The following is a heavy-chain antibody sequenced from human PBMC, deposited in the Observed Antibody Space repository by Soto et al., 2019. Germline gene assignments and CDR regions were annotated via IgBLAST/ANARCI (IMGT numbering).Heavy chain of an antibody. CDR1: GDSIKHYY. J-gene: IGHJ4*02. CDR2: IYYSGAT. V-gene: IGHV4-59*01. Sequence: SETLSLTCAVSGDSIKHYYWSWIRQPPGKGLEWIGYIYYSGATNYNPSLKSRVTISKNQFSLKLTSVTAADTAVYYCVRGEPKAHFDSWGQGIQVTVSS. D-gene: IGHD3-16*01. CDR3: VRGEPKAHFDS.